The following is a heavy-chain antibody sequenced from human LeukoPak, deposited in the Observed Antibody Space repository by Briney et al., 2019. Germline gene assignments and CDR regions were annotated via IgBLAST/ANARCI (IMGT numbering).Heavy chain of an antibody. J-gene: IGHJ4*02. CDR3: AMKTMADYYFDY. CDR2: ISSYNGNT. CDR1: GYTFTSYG. V-gene: IGHV1-18*01. Sequence: ASVKVSCKASGYTFTSYGISWVRQAPGQGLEWMGWISSYNGNTNYAQKLQGRVTMTTDTSTSTAYMKLRSLRSDDTAVYYCAMKTMADYYFDYWGQGTLVTVSS. D-gene: IGHD4/OR15-4a*01.